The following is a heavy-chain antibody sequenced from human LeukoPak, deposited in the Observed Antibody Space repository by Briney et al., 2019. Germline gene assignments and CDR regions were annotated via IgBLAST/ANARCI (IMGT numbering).Heavy chain of an antibody. CDR1: GFTVTNNY. D-gene: IGHD2-21*01. J-gene: IGHJ4*02. CDR2: IRGDGTT. V-gene: IGHV3-53*01. CDR3: ARDGCCGGDYAY. Sequence: GGSLRLSCAASGFTVTNNYMTWVRQTPGRGLEWVSVIRGDGTTYYADPVRGRFTISRDDSTNTLFLEMNSVRAEDTAVYYCARDGCCGGDYAYWGQGPLVTVSS.